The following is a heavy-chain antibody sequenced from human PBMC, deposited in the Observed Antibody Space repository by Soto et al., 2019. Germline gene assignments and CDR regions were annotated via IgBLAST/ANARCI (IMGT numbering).Heavy chain of an antibody. D-gene: IGHD5-18*01. CDR3: ARDLGSGYSLDDAFDI. CDR2: ISSSSSYI. CDR1: GFTFSSYS. Sequence: GGSLRLSCAASGFTFSSYSMNWVRQAPGKGLEWVSSISSSSSYIYYADSVKGRFTISRDNAKNSLYLQMNSLRAEDTAVYYCARDLGSGYSLDDAFDIWGQGTMVTV. V-gene: IGHV3-21*01. J-gene: IGHJ3*02.